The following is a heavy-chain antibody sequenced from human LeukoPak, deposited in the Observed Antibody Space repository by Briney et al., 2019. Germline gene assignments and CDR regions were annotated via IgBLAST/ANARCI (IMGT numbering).Heavy chain of an antibody. CDR2: ISSSSSYI. CDR1: GFTFSSYS. CDR3: ARGGYDSSGWDY. Sequence: PGGSLRLSCAASGFTFSSYSMNWVRQAPGKGLEWVSSISSSSSYIYYADSVKGRFTISRDNAKNSLYLQMNSLRDEDTAVYYCARGGYDSSGWDYWGQGTLVTVSS. V-gene: IGHV3-21*01. D-gene: IGHD3-22*01. J-gene: IGHJ4*02.